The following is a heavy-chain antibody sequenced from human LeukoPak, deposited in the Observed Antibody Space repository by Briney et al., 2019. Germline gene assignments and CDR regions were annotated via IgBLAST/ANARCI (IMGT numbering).Heavy chain of an antibody. J-gene: IGHJ4*02. CDR3: ARGYRWLQLSIRCPFDY. CDR2: IFFDGSDK. CDR1: GFTFSNNG. D-gene: IGHD5-24*01. V-gene: IGHV3-33*08. Sequence: GRSLRLSCVGSGFTFSNNGMHWVRQAPGKGLEWVAVIFFDGSDKYYGESVKGRFTISRDNAKNTLYLQMNSLRAEDTAVYYCARGYRWLQLSIRCPFDYWGQGTLVTVSS.